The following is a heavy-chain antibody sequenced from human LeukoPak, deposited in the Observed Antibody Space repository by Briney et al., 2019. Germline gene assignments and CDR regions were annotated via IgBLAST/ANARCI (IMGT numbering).Heavy chain of an antibody. CDR3: ARGGNYYDSTSLGH. CDR1: GYTFTSYD. J-gene: IGHJ4*02. Sequence: ASVKVSCKASGYTFTSYDINWVRQATGQGLEWMGWMNPNSGNTGYAQKFQGRVTITRNTSISTAYMELSSLRSEDTAVYYCARGGNYYDSTSLGHWGQGTLVTVSS. V-gene: IGHV1-8*01. CDR2: MNPNSGNT. D-gene: IGHD3-22*01.